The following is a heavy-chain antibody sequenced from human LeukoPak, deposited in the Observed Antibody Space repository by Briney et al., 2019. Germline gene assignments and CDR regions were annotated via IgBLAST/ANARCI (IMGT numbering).Heavy chain of an antibody. CDR1: GFTFSSYA. J-gene: IGHJ4*02. V-gene: IGHV3-30-3*01. CDR3: ARNLGSSADY. CDR2: ISYDGSNK. D-gene: IGHD3-10*01. Sequence: GGSLRLSCAASGFTFSSYAMHWVRQAPGKGLEWVAVISYDGSNKYYADSVKGRFTISRDNSKNTLYLQMNSLRAEDTAVYYCARNLGSSADYWGQGTLVTVSS.